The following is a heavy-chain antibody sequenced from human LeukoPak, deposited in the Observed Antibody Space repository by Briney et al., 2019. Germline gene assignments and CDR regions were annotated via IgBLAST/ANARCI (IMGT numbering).Heavy chain of an antibody. V-gene: IGHV3-48*03. CDR1: DFTFSSYE. CDR3: ARGGSYVHY. Sequence: GGSLRLSCAASDFTFSSYEMNWVRQAPGKGLQWVSYISTSGGTIYYTDSVKGRFTISRDNAKKSLFLQMDSLRAEDTAIYYCARGGSYVHYWGQGTLVTVSS. CDR2: ISTSGGTI. J-gene: IGHJ4*02. D-gene: IGHD1-26*01.